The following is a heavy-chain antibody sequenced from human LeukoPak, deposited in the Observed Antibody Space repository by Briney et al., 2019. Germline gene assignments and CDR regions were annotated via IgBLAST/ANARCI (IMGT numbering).Heavy chain of an antibody. Sequence: ASVKVSCKASGGTFSNYAISWVRQAPGQGLEWMGIINPSGGSTSYAQKFQGRVTMTRDTSTSTVYMELSSLRSEDTAVYYCARAYLNAFDIWGQGTMVTVSS. CDR2: INPSGGST. CDR3: ARAYLNAFDI. CDR1: GGTFSNYA. D-gene: IGHD2-2*01. J-gene: IGHJ3*02. V-gene: IGHV1-46*01.